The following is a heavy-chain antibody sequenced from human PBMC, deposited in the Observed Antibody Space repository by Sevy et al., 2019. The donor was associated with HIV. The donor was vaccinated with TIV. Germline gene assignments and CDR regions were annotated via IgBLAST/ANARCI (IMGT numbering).Heavy chain of an antibody. CDR3: AKDFWSGYYPSSDYFDY. J-gene: IGHJ4*02. CDR1: GFTFSSYA. Sequence: GGSLRLSCAASGFTFSSYAMSWVRQAPGKGLEWVSAISGSGGSTYYADSVKGRFTISNDNSKNTLYLQMNSLRAEDTAVYYCAKDFWSGYYPSSDYFDYWGQGTLVTVSS. D-gene: IGHD3-3*01. V-gene: IGHV3-23*01. CDR2: ISGSGGST.